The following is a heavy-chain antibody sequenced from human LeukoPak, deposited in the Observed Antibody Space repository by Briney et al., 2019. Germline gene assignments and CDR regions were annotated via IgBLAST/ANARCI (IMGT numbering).Heavy chain of an antibody. CDR1: GGTISSYA. D-gene: IGHD2-2*01. J-gene: IGHJ6*02. Sequence: ASVKVSCKASGGTISSYAISWVRQAPGQGLEWMGRFIPIFGIANYAQKFQGRVTITADKSTSTAYMELSSLRSEDTAVYYCARSRDCSSTSCSPYYYYGMDVWGQGTTVTVSS. CDR2: FIPIFGIA. CDR3: ARSRDCSSTSCSPYYYYGMDV. V-gene: IGHV1-69*04.